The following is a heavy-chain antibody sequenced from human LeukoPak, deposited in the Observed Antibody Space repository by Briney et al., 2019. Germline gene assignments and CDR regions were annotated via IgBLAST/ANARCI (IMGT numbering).Heavy chain of an antibody. J-gene: IGHJ3*02. CDR3: ARANHSGYCSSTSCSSAFDI. D-gene: IGHD2-2*01. V-gene: IGHV3-66*01. CDR1: GFTVSNNY. Sequence: GGSLRLSCAASGFTVSNNYMSWVRQAPGKGLEWVSIIYTAGSTYYADSVKGRFTTSRDNSKNTLYLQMNSLRAEDTAVYYCARANHSGYCSSTSCSSAFDIWGQGTMVTVSS. CDR2: IYTAGST.